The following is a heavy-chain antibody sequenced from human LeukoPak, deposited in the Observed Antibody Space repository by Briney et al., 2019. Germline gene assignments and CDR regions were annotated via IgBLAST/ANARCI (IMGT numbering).Heavy chain of an antibody. CDR1: GGSISGGGYS. J-gene: IGHJ5*02. CDR3: ARAGDYTNWFDP. CDR2: IYHSGST. Sequence: SETLSLTCAVSGGSISGGGYSWSWIRQPPGKGLEWIGYIYHSGSTYYNPSLKSRVTISVDRSKNQFSLKLSSVTAADTAVYYCARAGDYTNWFDPWGQGTLVTVSS. V-gene: IGHV4-30-2*01. D-gene: IGHD4-4*01.